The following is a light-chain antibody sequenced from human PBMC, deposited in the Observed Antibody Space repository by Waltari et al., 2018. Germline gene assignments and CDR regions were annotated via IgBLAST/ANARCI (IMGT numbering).Light chain of an antibody. CDR3: QQYNNWRT. CDR1: QSIARN. Sequence: EVLMTQSPAPLSVSPGERATRSCRASQSIARNLAWYQQKPGQPPRLLIYAASTRATGIPARFSGSGSGTEFTLTISSLQSEDFAVYYCQQYNNWRTFGQGTKLEIK. J-gene: IGKJ2*01. CDR2: AAS. V-gene: IGKV3-15*01.